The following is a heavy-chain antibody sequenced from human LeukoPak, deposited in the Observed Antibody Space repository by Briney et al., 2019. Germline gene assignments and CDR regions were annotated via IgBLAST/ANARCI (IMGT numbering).Heavy chain of an antibody. D-gene: IGHD2-15*01. V-gene: IGHV3-48*03. CDR1: GFTFSSYE. Sequence: PGGSLRLSCAASGFTFSSYEMNWVRQAPGKGLEWVSYISSSGSAIYDADSVKGRFTISRDNVRNSLHLQMNSLRAEDTAVYYCARERGYGYFDSWGQGTLVTVSS. CDR2: ISSSGSAI. CDR3: ARERGYGYFDS. J-gene: IGHJ4*02.